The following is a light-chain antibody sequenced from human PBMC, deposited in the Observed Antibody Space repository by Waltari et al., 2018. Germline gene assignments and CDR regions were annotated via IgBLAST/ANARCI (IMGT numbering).Light chain of an antibody. CDR3: CSYAGSSTVV. CDR2: DVS. Sequence: QSALTQPASVSGSPGQSITISCTGTSSDVGGYNYVSWYQQHPGKAPQLMIYDVSKRLAGVSNRFSGSKSGNTASLTISGLQAEDEADYYCCSYAGSSTVVFGGGTKLTVL. V-gene: IGLV2-23*02. CDR1: SSDVGGYNY. J-gene: IGLJ2*01.